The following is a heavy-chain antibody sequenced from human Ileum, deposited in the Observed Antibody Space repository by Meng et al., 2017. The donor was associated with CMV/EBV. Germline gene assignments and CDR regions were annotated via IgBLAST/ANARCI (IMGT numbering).Heavy chain of an antibody. CDR1: GGSLTSYY. Sequence: QWRRQESGPRLLPPAETLSLTCTVTGGSLTSYYWTWIRQPAGKGLEWIGRIHPTGTTDDNPSLRSRVSMSLDKSKNQFSLKLTSVTAADTAVYYCARAAARGVPVNLWGQGTLVTVSS. D-gene: IGHD3-10*01. CDR2: IHPTGTT. J-gene: IGHJ5*02. CDR3: ARAAARGVPVNL. V-gene: IGHV4-4*07.